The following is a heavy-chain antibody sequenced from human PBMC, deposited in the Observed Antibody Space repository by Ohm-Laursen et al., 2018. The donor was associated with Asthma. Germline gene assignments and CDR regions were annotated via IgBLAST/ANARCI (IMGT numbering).Heavy chain of an antibody. D-gene: IGHD3-3*01. V-gene: IGHV3-53*05. CDR1: GFTVSSNY. Sequence: SLRLSCAASGFTVSSNYMSWVRQAPGKGLEWVSVIYSGGSTYYADSVKGRFTISRDNSKNTLYLQMNSLRAEDTAVYYCAKEYPRITIFGVAYLDVWGQGTTVTVSS. J-gene: IGHJ6*02. CDR3: AKEYPRITIFGVAYLDV. CDR2: IYSGGST.